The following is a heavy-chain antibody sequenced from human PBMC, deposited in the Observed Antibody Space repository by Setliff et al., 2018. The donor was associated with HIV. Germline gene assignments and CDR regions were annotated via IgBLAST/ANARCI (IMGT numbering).Heavy chain of an antibody. V-gene: IGHV1-3*04. CDR1: GYTFTGYY. D-gene: IGHD3-16*02. Sequence: GASVKVSCKASGYTFTGYYMHWVRQAPGQRLEWMGWIDSGNGNTKISPKFQDRVTIIRDTSATTVYMELHSLRSEDTAVYYCARDIGTVWHNWFDPWGQGTLVTVSS. J-gene: IGHJ5*02. CDR2: IDSGNGNT. CDR3: ARDIGTVWHNWFDP.